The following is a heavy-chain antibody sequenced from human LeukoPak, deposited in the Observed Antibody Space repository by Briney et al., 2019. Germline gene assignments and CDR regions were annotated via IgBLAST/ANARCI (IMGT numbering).Heavy chain of an antibody. J-gene: IGHJ6*02. CDR1: GFTFSSYW. CDR2: IKQDGSEK. CDR3: AGTASLPPYYYYGMDV. D-gene: IGHD2-21*02. V-gene: IGHV3-7*01. Sequence: QPGGSLRLSCAASGFTFSSYWMSWVRQAPGKGLEWVANIKQDGSEKYYVDSVKGRFTISRDNAKNSLYLQMNSLRAEDTAVYYCAGTASLPPYYYYGMDVWGQGTTVTVSS.